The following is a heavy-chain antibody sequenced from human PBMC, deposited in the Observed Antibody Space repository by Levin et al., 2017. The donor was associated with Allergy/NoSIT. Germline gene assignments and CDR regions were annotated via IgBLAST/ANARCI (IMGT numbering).Heavy chain of an antibody. CDR3: ARNRITRDCSGGSCRDYYNGMDV. V-gene: IGHV1-2*06. CDR2: VNPNSGGT. J-gene: IGHJ6*02. Sequence: GESLKISCKASGYTFADHFLLWVRQAPGQGLEYMGRVNPNSGGTQYTQKFQGRVTLTRDTSSKTAYMELTGLTSDDTAVYFCARNRITRDCSGGSCRDYYNGMDVWGQGTTVIVSS. D-gene: IGHD2-15*01. CDR1: GYTFADHF.